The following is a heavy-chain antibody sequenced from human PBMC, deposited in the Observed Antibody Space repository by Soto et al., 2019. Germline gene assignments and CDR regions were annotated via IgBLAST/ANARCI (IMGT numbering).Heavy chain of an antibody. J-gene: IGHJ6*01. Sequence: SVKASCKASGCTFSSYAISWVRQAPGQGLEWMGGIIPIFGTANYAQKFQGRVTITADKSTSTAYMELSSLRSEDTAVYYCVGDLVEKSGYPSNGMDVWGHGTTVTVSS. CDR1: GCTFSSYA. CDR3: VGDLVEKSGYPSNGMDV. D-gene: IGHD5-12*01. V-gene: IGHV1-69*06. CDR2: IIPIFGTA.